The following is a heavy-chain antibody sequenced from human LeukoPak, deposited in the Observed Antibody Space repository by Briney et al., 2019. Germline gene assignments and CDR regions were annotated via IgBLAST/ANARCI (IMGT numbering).Heavy chain of an antibody. J-gene: IGHJ4*02. Sequence: GGSLRLSCAASGFTFSSYWMSWVRQAPGKGLEWVANIKQDGSEKYYVDSVKGRFTISRDHAKNSLYLQMNSLRAEDTAVYYCARDGSSGWYGDFDYWGQGTLVTVSS. CDR3: ARDGSSGWYGDFDY. V-gene: IGHV3-7*01. CDR1: GFTFSSYW. D-gene: IGHD6-19*01. CDR2: IKQDGSEK.